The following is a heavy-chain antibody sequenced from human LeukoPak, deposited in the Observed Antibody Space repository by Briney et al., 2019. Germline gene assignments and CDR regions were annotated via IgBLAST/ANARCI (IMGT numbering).Heavy chain of an antibody. CDR3: ARDFRYSGSYYNWFDP. D-gene: IGHD1-26*01. V-gene: IGHV4-59*01. Sequence: SETLSLTCTVSGGSISSYYWSWIRQPPGKGLEWIGYIYYSGSTNYNPSLKSRVTISVDTSKNQFSLKLSSVTAADTAVYYCARDFRYSGSYYNWFDPWGQGTLVTVSS. CDR2: IYYSGST. CDR1: GGSISSYY. J-gene: IGHJ5*02.